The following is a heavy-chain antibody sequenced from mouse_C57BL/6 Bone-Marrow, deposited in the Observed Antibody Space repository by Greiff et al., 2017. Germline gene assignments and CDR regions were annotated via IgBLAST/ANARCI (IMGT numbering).Heavy chain of an antibody. V-gene: IGHV1-5*01. CDR1: GYTFTSYW. Sequence: EVQLQQSGTVLARPGASVKMSCKTSGYTFTSYWMHWVKQRPGQGLEWIGAIYPGNSDTSYNQKFKGKAKLTAVTSASTAYMELSSLTNEDSAVYYCTRRRGNHKFIGFAYWGQGTLVTVSA. CDR2: IYPGNSDT. D-gene: IGHD6-1*01. J-gene: IGHJ3*01. CDR3: TRRRGNHKFIGFAY.